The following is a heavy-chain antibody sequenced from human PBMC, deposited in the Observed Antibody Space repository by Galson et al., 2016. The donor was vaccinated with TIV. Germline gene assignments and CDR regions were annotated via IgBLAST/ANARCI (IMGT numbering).Heavy chain of an antibody. CDR2: IDPDDSET. V-gene: IGHV5-51*01. CDR1: GYPFSSWW. J-gene: IGHJ6*02. CDR3: ARQAGRGYGLDV. D-gene: IGHD3-3*01. Sequence: ISCKGSGYPFSSWWIAWVRQMPGKGLEWMGKIDPDDSETRYSPSFQGQVTISVDKSTRTAFLQWRSLKASDTGMYYCARQAGRGYGLDVWGLGTTVIVS.